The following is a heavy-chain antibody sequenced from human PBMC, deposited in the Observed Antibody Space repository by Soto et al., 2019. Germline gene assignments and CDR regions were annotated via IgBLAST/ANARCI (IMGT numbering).Heavy chain of an antibody. CDR1: GYNFIGYA. CDR2: INAANGDT. CDR3: TIFHSHGMDV. V-gene: IGHV1-3*01. D-gene: IGHD3-3*01. J-gene: IGHJ6*02. Sequence: QVQLAQSGAEVKKPGASVKISCKASGYNFIGYALHWVRQAPGQRPEWMGWINAANGDTKYSQKFQGRVTMTAEKSASKGYLEMTSLKSDDTAVYYCTIFHSHGMDVWGQGTTVTVSS.